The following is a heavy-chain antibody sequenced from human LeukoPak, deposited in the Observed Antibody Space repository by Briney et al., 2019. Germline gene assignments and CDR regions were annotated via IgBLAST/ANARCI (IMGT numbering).Heavy chain of an antibody. V-gene: IGHV3-74*01. CDR2: ITNDGTTT. Sequence: GGSLRLSCAASGFTFSAHWMHWVRQVPGKGLVWVSHITNDGTTTTYADSVKGRFTISRDNAKNTLYLQMNSLRAEDSAVYYCVRDAPNSRFDSWGQGTLVTVSS. J-gene: IGHJ5*01. D-gene: IGHD2/OR15-2a*01. CDR3: VRDAPNSRFDS. CDR1: GFTFSAHW.